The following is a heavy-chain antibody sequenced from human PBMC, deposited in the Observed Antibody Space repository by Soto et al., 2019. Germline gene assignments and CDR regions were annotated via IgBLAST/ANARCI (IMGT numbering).Heavy chain of an antibody. CDR2: IWYDGSNK. V-gene: IGHV3-33*01. CDR3: ARGIAAAGLLQY. Sequence: GASVKVSCKVSGYTLTELSMHWVRQAPGKGLEWVAVIWYDGSNKYYADSVKGRFTISRDNSKNTLYLQMNSLRAEDTAVYYCARGIAAAGLLQYWGQGTLVTVSS. J-gene: IGHJ4*02. D-gene: IGHD6-13*01. CDR1: GYTLTELS.